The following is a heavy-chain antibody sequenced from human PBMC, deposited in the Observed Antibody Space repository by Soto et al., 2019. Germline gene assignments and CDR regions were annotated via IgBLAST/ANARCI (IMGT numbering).Heavy chain of an antibody. CDR1: GGSISSGGYY. Sequence: PSETLSLTCTVSGGSISSGGYYWSWIRQHPGKGLEWIGYIYYSGSTYYNPSLKSRVTISVDTSKNQFSLELSSVTAADTAVYYCAKGNEPLDCSGGSCYSGYYYYYYMDVWGKGTTVTVSS. CDR3: AKGNEPLDCSGGSCYSGYYYYYYMDV. D-gene: IGHD2-15*01. V-gene: IGHV4-31*03. CDR2: IYYSGST. J-gene: IGHJ6*03.